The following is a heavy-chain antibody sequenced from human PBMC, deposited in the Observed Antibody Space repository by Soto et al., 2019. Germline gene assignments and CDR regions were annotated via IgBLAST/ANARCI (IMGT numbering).Heavy chain of an antibody. Sequence: PSETLSLTCAVYGGSFSGYYWSWIRQPPGKGLEWIGEINHSGSTNYNPSLKSRVTISVDTSKNQFSLKLSSVTAADTAVYYCARGGVYYDFWSGYNTYYGMDVWGQGTTVTVSS. CDR2: INHSGST. J-gene: IGHJ6*02. CDR3: ARGGVYYDFWSGYNTYYGMDV. V-gene: IGHV4-34*01. CDR1: GGSFSGYY. D-gene: IGHD3-3*01.